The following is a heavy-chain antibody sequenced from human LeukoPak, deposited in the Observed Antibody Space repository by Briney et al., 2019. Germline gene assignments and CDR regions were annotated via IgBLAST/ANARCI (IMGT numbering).Heavy chain of an antibody. V-gene: IGHV4-4*09. Sequence: SETLSLTCTVSGVSISTYHWSWIRQPPGKGLEWIGYVHTSGSTDYNSSLKSRVTIFVDTSKNQFSLMVTSVTAEDPAIYYCASSGSWGPSDYWGQGRMVTVSS. D-gene: IGHD1-26*01. CDR1: GVSISTYH. CDR2: VHTSGST. J-gene: IGHJ4*02. CDR3: ASSGSWGPSDY.